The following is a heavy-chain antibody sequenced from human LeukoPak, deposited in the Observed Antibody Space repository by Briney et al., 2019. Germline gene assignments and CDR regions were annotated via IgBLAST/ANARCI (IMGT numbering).Heavy chain of an antibody. V-gene: IGHV4-39*01. Sequence: SETLSLTCTVSGGSISSSSYYWGWIRQPPGKGLEWIGSIYYSGSTYYNPSLKSRVTISVDTSKNQFSLKLSSVTAADTAVYYCARYPDYFDYWGQGTLVTVSS. CDR1: GGSISSSSYY. CDR2: IYYSGST. J-gene: IGHJ4*02. CDR3: ARYPDYFDY.